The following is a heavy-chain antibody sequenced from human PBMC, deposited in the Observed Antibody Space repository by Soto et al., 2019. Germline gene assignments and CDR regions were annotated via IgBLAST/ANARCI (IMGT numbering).Heavy chain of an antibody. CDR1: GYTFTSYG. CDR3: ARTSPGSDDFYFGGTLEDYYMDV. V-gene: IGHV1-18*01. D-gene: IGHD3-16*01. J-gene: IGHJ6*03. Sequence: ASVKVSCKASGYTFTSYGISWVRQAPGQGLEWMGWISAYNGNTNYAQKLQGRVTMTTDTSTSTAYMELRSLRSDDPAVYYCARTSPGSDDFYFGGTLEDYYMDVWGKGTTVTVSS. CDR2: ISAYNGNT.